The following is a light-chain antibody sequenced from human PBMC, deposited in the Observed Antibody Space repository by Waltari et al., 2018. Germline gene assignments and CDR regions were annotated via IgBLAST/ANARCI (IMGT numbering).Light chain of an antibody. V-gene: IGLV3-10*01. Sequence: YDPTQPTTVPVSPGQTAAITCHGGGLPQLNTFWYPQKSGKAPVLFMYDDNKRPSGIPGRFSGSSAGTVATLTITGAQVDDEADYYCYSKDTDGGSQGKIGGGTKLTVL. CDR2: DDN. CDR3: YSKDTDGGSQGK. CDR1: GLPQLN. J-gene: IGLJ2*01.